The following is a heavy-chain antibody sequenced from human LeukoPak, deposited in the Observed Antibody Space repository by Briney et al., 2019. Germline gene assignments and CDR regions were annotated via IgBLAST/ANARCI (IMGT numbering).Heavy chain of an antibody. CDR3: ARTYCGGDCYSDFDY. Sequence: PSETLSLTCTVSGGSISSYYWSWIRQPPGKGLEWIGEINHSGSTNYNPSLKSRVTISVDTSKNQFSLKLSSVTAADTAVYYCARTYCGGDCYSDFDYWGQGTLVTVSS. J-gene: IGHJ4*02. CDR2: INHSGST. CDR1: GGSISSYY. D-gene: IGHD2-21*02. V-gene: IGHV4-34*01.